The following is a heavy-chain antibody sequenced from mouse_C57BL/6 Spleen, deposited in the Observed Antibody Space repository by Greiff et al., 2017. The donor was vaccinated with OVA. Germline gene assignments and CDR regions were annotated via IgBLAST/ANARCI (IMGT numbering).Heavy chain of an antibody. V-gene: IGHV1-64*01. CDR1: GDTVNRDG. J-gene: IGHJ4*01. Sequence: QVHVKQQGAERGKPGAAGKGGGKEGGDTVNRDGRHGGKKRPGQGSEWSGMSQHNSGSTNYNEKFKSKATLTVDKSSSTAYMQLSSLTSEDSAVYYCASYDYPYAMDYWGQGTSVTVSS. CDR3: ASYDYPYAMDY. D-gene: IGHD2-4*01. CDR2: SQHNSGST.